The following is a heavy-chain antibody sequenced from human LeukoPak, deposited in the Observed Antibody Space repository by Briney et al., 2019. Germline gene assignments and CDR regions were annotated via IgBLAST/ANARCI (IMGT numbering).Heavy chain of an antibody. CDR3: AKDSGHSSSWYIPYYFDY. Sequence: PGGSLRLSCAASGFTFSSYAMSWVRQAPGKGLEWVSAISGSGGSTYYADSVKGRFTISRDNSKNTLYLQMNSLRAEDTAVYYCAKDSGHSSSWYIPYYFDYWGQGTLVTVSS. CDR2: ISGSGGST. V-gene: IGHV3-23*01. J-gene: IGHJ4*02. D-gene: IGHD6-13*01. CDR1: GFTFSSYA.